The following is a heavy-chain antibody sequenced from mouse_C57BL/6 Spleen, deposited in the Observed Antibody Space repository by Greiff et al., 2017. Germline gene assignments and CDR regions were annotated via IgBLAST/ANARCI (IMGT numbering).Heavy chain of an antibody. CDR2: IYPGSGST. Sequence: QVQLQQPGAELVKPGASVKMSCKASGYTFTSYWITWVKQRPGQGLEWIGDIYPGSGSTNYNEKFKSKATLTVATSSSTAYMQLSSLTSEDSAVYYCARLFDYWGQGTTLTVSS. CDR1: GYTFTSYW. J-gene: IGHJ2*01. V-gene: IGHV1-55*01. CDR3: ARLFDY.